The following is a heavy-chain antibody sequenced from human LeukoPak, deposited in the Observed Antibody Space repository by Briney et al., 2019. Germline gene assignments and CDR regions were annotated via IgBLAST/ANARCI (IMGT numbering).Heavy chain of an antibody. Sequence: SETLSLTCTVSGGSISSSSYYWGWIRQPPGKGLEWIGYIYYSGSTNYNPSLKSRVTISVDTSKNQFSLKLSSVTAADTAVYYCARLGGATADYWGQGTLVTVSS. CDR2: IYYSGST. CDR1: GGSISSSSYY. CDR3: ARLGGATADY. D-gene: IGHD3-16*01. J-gene: IGHJ4*02. V-gene: IGHV4-61*05.